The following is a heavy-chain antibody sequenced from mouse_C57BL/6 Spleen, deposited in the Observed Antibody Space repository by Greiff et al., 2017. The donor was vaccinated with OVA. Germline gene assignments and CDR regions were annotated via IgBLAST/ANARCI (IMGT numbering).Heavy chain of an antibody. V-gene: IGHV3-6*01. CDR1: GYSITSGYY. CDR2: ISYDGSN. J-gene: IGHJ3*01. D-gene: IGHD2-4*01. Sequence: ESGPGLVKPSPSLSLTCSVTGYSITSGYYWNWIRQFPGNKLEWMGYISYDGSNNYNPSLKNRIPLTRDTSKNQFFLKLNSVTTEDTATYYCASYYDYDEGCAYWGQGTLVTVSA. CDR3: ASYYDYDEGCAY.